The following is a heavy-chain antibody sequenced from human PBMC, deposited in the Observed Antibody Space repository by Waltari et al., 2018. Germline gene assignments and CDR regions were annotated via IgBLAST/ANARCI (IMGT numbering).Heavy chain of an antibody. Sequence: QVQLVQSGAEVKKPGASVKVSCKVSGYTLTELSQHWVRQAPGKGLEWLGGFDPEDGETIYAQKFQGRVTMTEDTSTDTAYMELSSLRSEDTAVYYCATVCCRDGYNFYWYFDLWGRGTLVTVSS. V-gene: IGHV1-24*01. J-gene: IGHJ2*01. CDR1: GYTLTELS. D-gene: IGHD5-12*01. CDR2: FDPEDGET. CDR3: ATVCCRDGYNFYWYFDL.